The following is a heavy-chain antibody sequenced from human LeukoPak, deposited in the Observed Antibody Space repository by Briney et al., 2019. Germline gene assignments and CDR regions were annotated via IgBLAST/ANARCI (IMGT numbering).Heavy chain of an antibody. D-gene: IGHD4-11*01. CDR2: IYYIGST. V-gene: IGHV4-59*08. Sequence: TPETLSLTCTVSTGSISGYHWSWIRQPPGKGLEWIGYIYYIGSTNYNPSLKSRVTISVDTSKNQFSLRLSSVTAADTAVYYCTRGTVTTRYFGYWGQGALVTVSS. CDR3: TRGTVTTRYFGY. CDR1: TGSISGYH. J-gene: IGHJ4*02.